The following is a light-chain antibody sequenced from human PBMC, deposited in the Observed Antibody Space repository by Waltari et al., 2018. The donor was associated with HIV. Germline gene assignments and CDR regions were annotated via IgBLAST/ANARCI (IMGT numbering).Light chain of an antibody. CDR3: QQSYSTPRT. CDR2: AAS. Sequence: DIQMTQSPSSLSASVGDRVTITCRASQSISSYFNWYQQKPGKAPKLLIYAASSLQSGFPSRFSGSGSGTDFTLTISSLQPEDFATYYCQQSYSTPRTFGQGTKVEIK. CDR1: QSISSY. V-gene: IGKV1-39*01. J-gene: IGKJ1*01.